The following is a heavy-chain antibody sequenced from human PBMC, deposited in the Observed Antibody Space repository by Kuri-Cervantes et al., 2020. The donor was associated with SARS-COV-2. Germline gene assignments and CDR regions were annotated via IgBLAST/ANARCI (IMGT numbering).Heavy chain of an antibody. CDR1: GYTFTGYY. CDR3: ARKSIAARPSPYYYYYMDV. D-gene: IGHD6-6*01. V-gene: IGHV1-2*02. J-gene: IGHJ6*03. CDR2: INPNSGGT. Sequence: ASVKVSCKASGYTFTGYYMHWVRQAPGQGLEWMGWINPNSGGTNYAQKFQGRVTMTRDTSISTAYMELSRLRSDDTAGYYCARKSIAARPSPYYYYYMDVWGKGTTVTVSS.